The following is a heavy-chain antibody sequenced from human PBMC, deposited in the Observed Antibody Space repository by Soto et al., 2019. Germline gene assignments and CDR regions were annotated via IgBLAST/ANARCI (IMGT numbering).Heavy chain of an antibody. CDR2: ISGSGGST. Sequence: GGSLRLSCAASGVTCISYAMSWVRQAPGRGLEWVSAISGSGGSTYYADSVKGRFTISRDNSKNTLYLQMNSLRAEDTAVYYCAKDVLIVQLWLQLYFDYWGQGTLVTVSS. J-gene: IGHJ4*02. CDR3: AKDVLIVQLWLQLYFDY. V-gene: IGHV3-23*01. CDR1: GVTCISYA. D-gene: IGHD5-18*01.